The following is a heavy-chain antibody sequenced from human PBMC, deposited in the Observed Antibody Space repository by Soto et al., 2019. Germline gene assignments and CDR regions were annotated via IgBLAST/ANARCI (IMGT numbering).Heavy chain of an antibody. J-gene: IGHJ4*02. Sequence: QVQLQQWGAGLLKPSETLSLTCAVYGGSFSGYSWTWIRQPPGTGLEWIGEINHSGSTNYNPSLKGLVTISVYTSKNQFSLKLTLVTAADTAVYYCARDKITGLFDYWGQGTLVTVSS. D-gene: IGHD2-8*02. V-gene: IGHV4-34*01. CDR3: ARDKITGLFDY. CDR2: INHSGST. CDR1: GGSFSGYS.